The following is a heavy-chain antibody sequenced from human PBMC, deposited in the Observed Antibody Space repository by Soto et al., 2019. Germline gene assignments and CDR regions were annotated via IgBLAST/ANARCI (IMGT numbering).Heavy chain of an antibody. J-gene: IGHJ3*02. CDR2: IYYTGKT. D-gene: IGHD3-3*01. Sequence: TCTVSGGSISGFYWTWIRQPPGRGLEWVGFIYYTGKTSYTPSLRGRVTISQDTSRNQFSLKLNSVTTEDTAVYYCSRNFWSGYYGFDAFDIWGQGTMVTVSS. V-gene: IGHV4-59*01. CDR1: GGSISGFY. CDR3: SRNFWSGYYGFDAFDI.